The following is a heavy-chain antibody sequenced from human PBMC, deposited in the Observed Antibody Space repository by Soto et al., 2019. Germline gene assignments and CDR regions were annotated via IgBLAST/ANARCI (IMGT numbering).Heavy chain of an antibody. CDR2: SNHSGST. J-gene: IGHJ6*02. CDR1: GGSFSGYY. CDR3: ARVTGRYYYSMYV. Sequence: QVQLQQWGAGLLKPSETMSLTCAVYGGSFSGYYWSWIRQPPGKELEWIGESNHSGSTNYNPSLKRRVTTSVDTSKTQFSLKLGSVTAADTAVYYCARVTGRYYYSMYVWGQGTTVTVSS. V-gene: IGHV4-34*01.